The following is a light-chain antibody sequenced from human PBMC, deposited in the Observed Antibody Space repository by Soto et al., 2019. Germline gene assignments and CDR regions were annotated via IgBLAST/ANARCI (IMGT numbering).Light chain of an antibody. J-gene: IGKJ5*01. CDR3: QQRSSWPIT. CDR2: GAS. Sequence: EIVLTQSPVTLCLSPGERATVACRSSQSVSNYLAWYQQKPGQAPRLLIYGASSRATGIPDRFSGSGSGTDFTLTISRLEPEDFAVYYCQQRSSWPITFGQGTRLEIK. CDR1: QSVSNY. V-gene: IGKV3-11*01.